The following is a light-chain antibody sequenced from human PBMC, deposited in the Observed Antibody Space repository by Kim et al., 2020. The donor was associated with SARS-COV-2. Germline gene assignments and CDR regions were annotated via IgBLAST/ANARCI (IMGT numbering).Light chain of an antibody. CDR3: CSYAGSYTFV. Sequence: GQSVTISCTGTSSDVGGYKDVSWYQQHPGKAPKLMIYDVSKRPSGVPDRFSGSKSGNTASLTISGLQAEDEADYYCCSYAGSYTFVFGTGTKVTVL. J-gene: IGLJ1*01. CDR1: SSDVGGYKD. V-gene: IGLV2-11*01. CDR2: DVS.